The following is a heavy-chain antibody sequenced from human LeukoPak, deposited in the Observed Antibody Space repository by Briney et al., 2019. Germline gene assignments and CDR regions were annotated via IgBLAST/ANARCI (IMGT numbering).Heavy chain of an antibody. CDR1: GFTFSSYD. J-gene: IGHJ5*02. Sequence: PGGSLRLSCAASGFTFSSYDMHWVRQAPGKGLVWVSRINSDGSSTSYADSVKGRFTISRDNAKNTLYLQMNSLRAEDTAVYYCARGGYDSSGAPSFDPWGQGTLVTVSS. CDR2: INSDGSST. CDR3: ARGGYDSSGAPSFDP. D-gene: IGHD3-22*01. V-gene: IGHV3-74*01.